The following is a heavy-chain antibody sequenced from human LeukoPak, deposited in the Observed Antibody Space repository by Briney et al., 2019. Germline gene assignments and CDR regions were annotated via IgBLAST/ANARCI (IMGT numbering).Heavy chain of an antibody. D-gene: IGHD2-2*01. Sequence: SQTLSLTCTVSGVSISSSSYYWGWIRQPPGKGLEWIGSIYYSGSTYYNPSLKSRVTISVDTSKNQFSLKLSSVTAADTAVYYCARREVEPAAFNWFDPWGQGTLVTVSS. CDR2: IYYSGST. J-gene: IGHJ5*02. CDR3: ARREVEPAAFNWFDP. V-gene: IGHV4-39*01. CDR1: GVSISSSSYY.